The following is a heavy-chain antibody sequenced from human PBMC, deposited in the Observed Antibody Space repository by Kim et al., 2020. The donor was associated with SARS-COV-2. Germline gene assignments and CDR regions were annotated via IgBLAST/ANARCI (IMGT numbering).Heavy chain of an antibody. J-gene: IGHJ6*02. V-gene: IGHV3-23*01. D-gene: IGHD3-22*01. CDR1: GFTFSSYA. CDR2: ISGSGGST. Sequence: GGSLRLSCAASGFTFSSYAMSWVRQAPGKGLEWVSAISGSGGSTYYADPVKGRFTISRDNSKNTLYLQMNSLRAEDTAVYYCAKAPYYDSSGYKRWYYGMDVWGHGTTVTVSS. CDR3: AKAPYYDSSGYKRWYYGMDV.